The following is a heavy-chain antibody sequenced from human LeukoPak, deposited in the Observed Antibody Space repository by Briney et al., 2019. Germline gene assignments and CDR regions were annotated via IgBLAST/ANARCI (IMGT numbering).Heavy chain of an antibody. CDR2: INSDGSST. D-gene: IGHD6-13*01. CDR3: AAGGSWYYNY. Sequence: GGSLRLSCAASGFTFTSYWMHWVRQAPGKGLVWVSRINSDGSSTSYADSVKGRFTTSRDNAKNSLYLQMDSLRAEDTAVYYCAAGGSWYYNYWGQGALVTVSS. J-gene: IGHJ4*02. CDR1: GFTFTSYW. V-gene: IGHV3-74*01.